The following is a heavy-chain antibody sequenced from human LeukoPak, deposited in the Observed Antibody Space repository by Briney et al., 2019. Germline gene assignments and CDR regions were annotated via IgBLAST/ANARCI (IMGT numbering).Heavy chain of an antibody. CDR3: ARGRSTGYPYYFEY. J-gene: IGHJ4*02. CDR1: VYTFTIYD. D-gene: IGHD5-12*01. V-gene: IGHV1-8*03. CDR2: MNPNSGST. Sequence: ASVTVSFKASVYTFTIYDINWVRQATGQGREWMGWMNPNSGSTGYAQKFQGRVTITRNTSISTAYMELSGLRSEDTAVYYCARGRSTGYPYYFEYWGQGTLVTVSS.